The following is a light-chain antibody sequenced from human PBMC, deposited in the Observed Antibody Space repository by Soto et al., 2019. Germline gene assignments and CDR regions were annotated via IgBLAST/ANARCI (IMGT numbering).Light chain of an antibody. J-gene: IGKJ1*01. V-gene: IGKV3-11*01. CDR3: HQRQSWPRT. CDR1: QYINTR. CDR2: QTS. Sequence: EIVLTQSPATLSSFPDDRVTLACWASQYINTRLAWYQHRPGQAPRLLIYQTSIRAAGIPARFSASGTGTDFTLTISDVQPEDFAVYYCHQRQSWPRTFGQGTKVDIK.